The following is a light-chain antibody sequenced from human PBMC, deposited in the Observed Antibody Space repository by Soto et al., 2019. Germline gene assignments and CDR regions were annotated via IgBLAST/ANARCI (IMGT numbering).Light chain of an antibody. J-gene: IGKJ2*01. CDR2: VAS. CDR3: QQYHDYAMNT. V-gene: IGKV3-20*01. CDR1: QSVRSTF. Sequence: SXXPGDXVTVXXRXLQSVRSTFLAWYQQKPFQPPMLLIYVASNSPTRIPNIFSSGWSGADFNLTISRMGPDDYAVYYCQQYHDYAMNTFG.